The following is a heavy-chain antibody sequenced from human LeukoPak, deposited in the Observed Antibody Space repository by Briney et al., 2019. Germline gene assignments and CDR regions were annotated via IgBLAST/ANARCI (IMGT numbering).Heavy chain of an antibody. D-gene: IGHD3-3*01. CDR1: GFTFSSYG. V-gene: IGHV3-30*02. CDR3: AKDPPLAYDFWSGLWWGGFDY. J-gene: IGHJ4*02. CDR2: IRYDSSNK. Sequence: GGSLRLSCAASGFTFSSYGMHWVRQAPGKGPEWVSFIRYDSSNKYYVDSVTGRFTISRDNSKNTVYLEMNSLVPEDTAVYYCAKDPPLAYDFWSGLWWGGFDYWGQGTLVTVSS.